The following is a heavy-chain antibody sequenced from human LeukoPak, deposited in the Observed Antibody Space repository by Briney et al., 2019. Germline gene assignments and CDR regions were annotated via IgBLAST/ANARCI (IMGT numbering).Heavy chain of an antibody. Sequence: GGSLTLSCAASVFLFCTGWMLWVRQARGEGLVGVSRMYCGECSTTYPDSVNRRFTISIHNAKNTLYQQMNSLRAEDTSVYYCATDAGHGFSFWGQGTMVTVSS. D-gene: IGHD3/OR15-3a*01. J-gene: IGHJ3*01. CDR2: MYCGECST. CDR1: VFLFCTGW. V-gene: IGHV3-74*01. CDR3: ATDAGHGFSF.